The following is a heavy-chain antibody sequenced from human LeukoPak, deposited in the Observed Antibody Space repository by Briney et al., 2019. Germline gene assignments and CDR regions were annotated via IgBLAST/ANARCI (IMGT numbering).Heavy chain of an antibody. J-gene: IGHJ4*02. CDR1: GYTFTSYA. CDR2: INTNTGNP. CDR3: ARMVRRGWLQFFDY. D-gene: IGHD5-24*01. V-gene: IGHV7-4-1*02. Sequence: ASVKVSCMASGYTFTSYAMNWVRQAPGQGLEWMGWINTNTGNPTYAQGFTGRFVFSLDTSVSTAYLQISSLKAEDTAVYYCARMVRRGWLQFFDYWGQGTLVTVSS.